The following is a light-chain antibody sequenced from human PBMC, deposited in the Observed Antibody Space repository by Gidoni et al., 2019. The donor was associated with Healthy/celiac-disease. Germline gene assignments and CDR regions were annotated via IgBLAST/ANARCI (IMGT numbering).Light chain of an antibody. V-gene: IGKV1-39*01. CDR2: AAS. CDR3: QQSYSTRLT. CDR1: QSISSY. J-gene: IGKJ4*01. Sequence: DIPMTQSPSSLSASVGDRVTITCRASQSISSYLNWYQQKPGKAPKLLIYAASSLQSGVPSRFSGSGSGTDFTLTISSLQPEDFATYYCQQSYSTRLTFGGXTKVEIK.